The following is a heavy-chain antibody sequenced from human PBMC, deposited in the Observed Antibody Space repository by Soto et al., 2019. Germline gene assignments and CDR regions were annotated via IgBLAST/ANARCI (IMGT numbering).Heavy chain of an antibody. CDR2: MNPNSGNT. J-gene: IGHJ4*02. Sequence: VASVKVSCKASGYTFTSYDINWVRQATGQGLEWMGWMNPNSGNTGYAQKFQGRVTMTRNTSISTAYMELSSLRSEDTAVYYCASGPSVAATLDYWGQGTLVTVSS. CDR3: ASGPSVAATLDY. CDR1: GYTFTSYD. D-gene: IGHD2-15*01. V-gene: IGHV1-8*01.